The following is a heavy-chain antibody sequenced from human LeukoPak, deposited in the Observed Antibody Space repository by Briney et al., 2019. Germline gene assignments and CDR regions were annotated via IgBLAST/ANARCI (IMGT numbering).Heavy chain of an antibody. V-gene: IGHV4-38-2*02. J-gene: IGHJ4*02. D-gene: IGHD5-24*01. Sequence: SETLSLTCTVSGYSISSGYYWGWIRQPPGKGLEWIGSIYHSGSTYYNPSLKSRVTISVDTSKNQFSLKLSSVTAADTAVYYCARVEMATIRVQFDYWGQGTLVTVSS. CDR1: GYSISSGYY. CDR3: ARVEMATIRVQFDY. CDR2: IYHSGST.